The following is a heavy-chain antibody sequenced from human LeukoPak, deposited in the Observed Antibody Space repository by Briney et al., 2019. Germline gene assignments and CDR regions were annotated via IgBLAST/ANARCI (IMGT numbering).Heavy chain of an antibody. J-gene: IGHJ4*02. CDR3: ARGGYYYDSSGYYYSPDY. CDR1: GFNLSSYW. CDR2: INSDGSST. V-gene: IGHV3-74*01. D-gene: IGHD3-22*01. Sequence: GGSLRLSCAASGFNLSSYWMYWVRQAPGKGLVWVSRINSDGSSTSYADSVKDRFTISRDNAKNTLYLQMNSLRAEDTAVYYCARGGYYYDSSGYYYSPDYWGQGTLVTVSS.